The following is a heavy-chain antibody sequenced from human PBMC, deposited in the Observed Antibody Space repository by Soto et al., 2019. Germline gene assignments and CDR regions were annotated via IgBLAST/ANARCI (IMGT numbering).Heavy chain of an antibody. J-gene: IGHJ6*02. V-gene: IGHV3-30-3*01. CDR2: ISYDGSNK. D-gene: IGHD6-19*01. CDR3: AREEWLAHYGMDV. Sequence: PGGSLRLSCAASGFTFSRYAMHWVRQAPGKGLEWVAVISYDGSNKYYADSVKGRCTISIDNSKNTLYLQMNSLRAEDTAVYYCAREEWLAHYGMDVWGQGTTVTVSS. CDR1: GFTFSRYA.